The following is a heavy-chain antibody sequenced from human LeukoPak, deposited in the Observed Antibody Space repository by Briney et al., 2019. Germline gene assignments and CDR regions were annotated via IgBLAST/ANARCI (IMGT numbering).Heavy chain of an antibody. J-gene: IGHJ4*02. Sequence: SEALSLTCTASGGSISSYYWSWIRQPPGKGLEWIGYIYYSGSTNYNPSLKSRVTISVDTSKNQFSLKLSSVTAADTAVYYCARDECSSTSCYLGYWGQGALVTVSS. V-gene: IGHV4-59*01. D-gene: IGHD2-2*01. CDR3: ARDECSSTSCYLGY. CDR2: IYYSGST. CDR1: GGSISSYY.